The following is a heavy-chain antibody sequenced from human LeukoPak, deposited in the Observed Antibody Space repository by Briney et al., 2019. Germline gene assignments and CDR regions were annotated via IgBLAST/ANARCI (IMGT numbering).Heavy chain of an antibody. D-gene: IGHD3-10*01. Sequence: GASVKVSCKASGYTFTVYYMHWVRQAPGQGLEWMGWINPNSGGTNYAQKFQGRVTMTRDTSISTAYMELSRLRSDDTAVYYCATGSYYYGSVSYYPDWGQGTLVTVS. CDR2: INPNSGGT. J-gene: IGHJ4*02. CDR3: ATGSYYYGSVSYYPD. CDR1: GYTFTVYY. V-gene: IGHV1-2*02.